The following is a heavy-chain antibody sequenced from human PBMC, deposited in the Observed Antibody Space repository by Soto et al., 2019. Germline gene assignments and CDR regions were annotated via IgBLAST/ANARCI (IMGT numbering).Heavy chain of an antibody. V-gene: IGHV4-59*01. D-gene: IGHD2-21*01. CDR2: IYSSGST. CDR3: ARGWGKYCGVNEF. CDR1: GGPISNYY. Sequence: SETLSLTCTVSGGPISNYYWNWIRQSPGKGLEWIGYIYSSGSTHYNPSLQNRVTISIDTSKNQVSLKVNSVTAADTAVYYCARGWGKYCGVNEFWGQGTLGNVSS. J-gene: IGHJ4*02.